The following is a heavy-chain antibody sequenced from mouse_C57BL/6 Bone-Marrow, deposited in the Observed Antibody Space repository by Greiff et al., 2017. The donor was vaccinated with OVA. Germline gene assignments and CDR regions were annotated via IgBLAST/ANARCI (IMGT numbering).Heavy chain of an antibody. J-gene: IGHJ4*01. CDR3: ASIDGYYSYAMDY. V-gene: IGHV1-55*01. CDR2: IYPGSGST. Sequence: GAELVKPGASVKMSCKASGYTFTSYWITWVKQRPGQGLEWIGDIYPGSGSTNYNEKFKSKATLTVDTSSSTAYMQLSSLTSEDSAVYYCASIDGYYSYAMDYWGQGTSVTVSS. D-gene: IGHD2-3*01. CDR1: GYTFTSYW.